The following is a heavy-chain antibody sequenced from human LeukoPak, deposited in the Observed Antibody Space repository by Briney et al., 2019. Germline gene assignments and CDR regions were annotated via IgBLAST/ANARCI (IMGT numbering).Heavy chain of an antibody. J-gene: IGHJ6*02. CDR2: MNPNSGNT. V-gene: IGHV1-8*01. CDR3: ARGPDSSSFDYYGMDV. D-gene: IGHD6-13*01. Sequence: ASVKLSCKSSGYTFTSYDINWVRQATAQGLEWMGWMNPNSGNTGYAQKFPGRVTMTRNTSISTAYMELSSLRSEDTAVYSCARGPDSSSFDYYGMDVWGQGTTVTVSS. CDR1: GYTFTSYD.